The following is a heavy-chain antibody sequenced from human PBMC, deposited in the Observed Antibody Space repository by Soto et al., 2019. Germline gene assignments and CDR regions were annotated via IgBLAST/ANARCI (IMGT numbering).Heavy chain of an antibody. J-gene: IGHJ5*02. CDR2: IYYSGST. V-gene: IGHV4-59*01. CDR1: GGSFSSYY. CDR3: ARMGYYYDTSGTYFLFDP. Sequence: PSETLSLTCTVSGGSFSSYYWSWIRQPPGKGLEWIGYIYYSGSTNYNPSLKGRVTISVDTSKKQFSLKLSSVTAADTAVYYCARMGYYYDTSGTYFLFDPWGQGTLVTVSS. D-gene: IGHD3-22*01.